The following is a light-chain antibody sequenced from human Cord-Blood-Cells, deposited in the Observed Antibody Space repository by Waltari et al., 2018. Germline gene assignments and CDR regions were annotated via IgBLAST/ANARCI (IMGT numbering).Light chain of an antibody. V-gene: IGKV3-11*01. Sequence: EIVLTQSPATLSLSLGERDTLSCRASQSFSSYLAWYQQKPGQAPKLLIYDASNRATGIPARFSGSGSGTDFTLTISSLEPEDFAVYYCQQRSNWPPYMYTFGQGTKLEIK. CDR1: QSFSSY. CDR3: QQRSNWPPYMYT. CDR2: DAS. J-gene: IGKJ2*01.